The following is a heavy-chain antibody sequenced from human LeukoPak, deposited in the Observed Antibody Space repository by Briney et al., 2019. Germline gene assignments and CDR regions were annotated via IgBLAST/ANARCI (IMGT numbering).Heavy chain of an antibody. Sequence: SETLSLTCTVSGGSISSYYWSWIRQPPGKGLEWIGYIYYSGSTNYNPSLKSRVTISVDTSKNQFSLKLSSVTAADTAVYYCARHGGVGGYYFDYCGQGTLVTVSS. CDR2: IYYSGST. J-gene: IGHJ4*02. CDR1: GGSISSYY. D-gene: IGHD3-3*01. CDR3: ARHGGVGGYYFDY. V-gene: IGHV4-59*08.